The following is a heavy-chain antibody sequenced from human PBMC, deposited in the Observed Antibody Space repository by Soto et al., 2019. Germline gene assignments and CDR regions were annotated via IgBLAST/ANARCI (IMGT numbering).Heavy chain of an antibody. V-gene: IGHV3-11*01. CDR3: AIGGGQFYYKGLDV. CDR1: GLFFSDYY. J-gene: IGHJ6*02. Sequence: PGGSLRLSCAASGLFFSDYYLSWIRQAPGKALECVAYISGTGDTKYYADSVTGRFTISRDNPKNSLYLQMNSLRPEDAAVYYCAIGGGQFYYKGLDVWGQGTTVTVSS. D-gene: IGHD3-10*01. CDR2: ISGTGDTK.